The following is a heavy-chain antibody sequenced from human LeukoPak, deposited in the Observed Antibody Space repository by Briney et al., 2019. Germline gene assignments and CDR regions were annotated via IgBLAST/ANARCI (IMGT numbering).Heavy chain of an antibody. J-gene: IGHJ4*02. CDR3: ARENPYCSSTSCYQGHYFDY. CDR1: GGSISSGDYY. Sequence: PSETLSLTCTVSGGSISSGDYYWSWIRQPPGKGLEWIGYIYYSGSTYYNPSLKSRVTISVDTSKNQFSLKLSSVTAADTAVYYCARENPYCSSTSCYQGHYFDYRGQGTLVTVSS. D-gene: IGHD2-2*01. V-gene: IGHV4-30-4*01. CDR2: IYYSGST.